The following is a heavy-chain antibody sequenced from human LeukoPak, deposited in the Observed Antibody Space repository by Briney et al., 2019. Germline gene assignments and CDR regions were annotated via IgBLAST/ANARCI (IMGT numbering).Heavy chain of an antibody. CDR1: GFTFSTYS. V-gene: IGHV3-48*02. CDR3: ARDRFYGSGSYQDAGGCFDY. CDR2: ISSSSSTI. J-gene: IGHJ4*02. D-gene: IGHD3-10*01. Sequence: PGGSLRLSCAAFGFTFSTYSMNWVRQAPGKGLEWVSYISSSSSTIFYADSVKGRFTVSRDNAKKSLYLQLNSLRDEDTALYYCARDRFYGSGSYQDAGGCFDYWGQGTLVTVSS.